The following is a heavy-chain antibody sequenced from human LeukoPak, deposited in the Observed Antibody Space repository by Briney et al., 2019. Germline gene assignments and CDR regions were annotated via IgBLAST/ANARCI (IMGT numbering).Heavy chain of an antibody. CDR2: IYYSGRT. V-gene: IGHV4-59*01. CDR3: ARGDYYDSSGYWLFDY. D-gene: IGHD3-22*01. J-gene: IGHJ4*02. CDR1: GGSINIYH. Sequence: AETLSLTCTVSGGSINIYHWIRIRQPPQKELQRKGHIYYSGRTNYNPSRKSRVTISVDTSKNQFSLKVSSVNAADTAVYYCARGDYYDSSGYWLFDYWGQGTLVTVSS.